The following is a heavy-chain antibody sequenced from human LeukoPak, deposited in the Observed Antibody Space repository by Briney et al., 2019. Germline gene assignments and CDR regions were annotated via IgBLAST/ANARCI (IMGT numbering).Heavy chain of an antibody. J-gene: IGHJ4*02. CDR1: GGSISNYF. V-gene: IGHV4-4*07. Sequence: SETLSLTCTVSGGSISNYFWSWVRQPAGKGLEWLGRTYSTGRSDYNPSLKSRITMSVDTSKNQFSLKLSSVTAADTAVYYCARDGPRSGYDLGHFDNLGQGTLVTASS. CDR3: ARDGPRSGYDLGHFDN. D-gene: IGHD5-12*01. CDR2: TYSTGRS.